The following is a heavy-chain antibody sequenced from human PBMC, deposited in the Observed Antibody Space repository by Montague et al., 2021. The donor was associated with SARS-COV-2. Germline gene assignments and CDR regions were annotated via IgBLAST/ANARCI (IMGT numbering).Heavy chain of an antibody. CDR3: ARDGDYGGTWYSFLQN. CDR1: GESKYSDTAA. J-gene: IGHJ1*01. Sequence: GESKYSDTAAWHWIRQSPSRGLEWLGRTFYRSQWHTDSAASVRSRISFSGDISKNQFSLHLNSVTPEDTAIYYCARDGDYGGTWYSFLQNWGQGTLVIVSS. D-gene: IGHD4-17*01. V-gene: IGHV6-1*01. CDR2: TFYRSQWHT.